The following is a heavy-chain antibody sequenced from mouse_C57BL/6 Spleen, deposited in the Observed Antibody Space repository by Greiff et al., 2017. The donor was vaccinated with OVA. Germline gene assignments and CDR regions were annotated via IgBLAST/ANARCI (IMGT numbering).Heavy chain of an antibody. D-gene: IGHD2-5*01. V-gene: IGHV3-6*01. CDR2: ISYDGSN. Sequence: EVQLVESGPGLVKPSQSLSLTCSVTGYSITSGYYWNWIRQFPGNKLEWMGYISYDGSNNYNPSLKNRISITRDTSKNQFFLKLNSVTTEDTATYYCERDSNYWYFDVWGTGTTVTVSS. CDR1: GYSITSGYY. J-gene: IGHJ1*03. CDR3: ERDSNYWYFDV.